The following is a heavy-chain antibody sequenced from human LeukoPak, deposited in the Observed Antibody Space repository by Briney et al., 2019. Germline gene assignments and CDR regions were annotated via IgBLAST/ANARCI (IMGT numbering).Heavy chain of an antibody. V-gene: IGHV3-74*01. CDR3: ARGSSVVALD. CDR1: GFTFSGYW. Sequence: PGGSLRLSCAASGFTFSGYWMHWVRQVPGKGLVWVSRITSEGSSTSYADSVKGRFTISRDNAKNTLYLQMNSLRAEDTAVYYWARGSSVVALDWGQGTLVTVSS. J-gene: IGHJ4*02. CDR2: ITSEGSST. D-gene: IGHD2-15*01.